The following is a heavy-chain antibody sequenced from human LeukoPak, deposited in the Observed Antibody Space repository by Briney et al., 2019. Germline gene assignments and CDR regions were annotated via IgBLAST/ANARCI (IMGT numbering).Heavy chain of an antibody. V-gene: IGHV4-59*12. CDR2: IYYSGST. CDR3: ARYTRKGAFDI. Sequence: SETLSLTCTVSGGSISSYYWSWIRQPPGKGLEWIGYIYYSGSTNYNPSLKSRVTISVDTSKNQFSLKLSSVTAADTAVYYCARYTRKGAFDIWGQGTMVTVSS. CDR1: GGSISSYY. D-gene: IGHD2-2*02. J-gene: IGHJ3*02.